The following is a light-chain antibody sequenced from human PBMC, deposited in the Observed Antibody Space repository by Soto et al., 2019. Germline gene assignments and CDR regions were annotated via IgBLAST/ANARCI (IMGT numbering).Light chain of an antibody. Sequence: EIVLTQSPATLSLSPGERATLSCRASRSVSRYLAWYQQKPGQAPRLLIYDTSNRATGIPARFSGSGSGTDFTLTISSLEPEDFAVYYCQQRSNWPPFTFGPGTKVDMK. CDR2: DTS. V-gene: IGKV3-11*01. CDR3: QQRSNWPPFT. CDR1: RSVSRY. J-gene: IGKJ3*01.